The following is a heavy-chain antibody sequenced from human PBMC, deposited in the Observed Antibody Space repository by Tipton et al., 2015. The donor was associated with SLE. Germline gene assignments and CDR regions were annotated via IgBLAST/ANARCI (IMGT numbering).Heavy chain of an antibody. J-gene: IGHJ3*01. CDR3: AKAQGVIVPNDAFDF. Sequence: GSLRLSCAASGFTVKNAWMNWVRQAPGKGLEWVSGISGSGDSTYSGDSVKGRFTISRDNSKKTLCLQMNSLRVEDTAIYYCAKAQGVIVPNDAFDFGGQGTMVTVSS. CDR2: ISGSGDST. V-gene: IGHV3-23*01. CDR1: GFTVKNAW. D-gene: IGHD2/OR15-2a*01.